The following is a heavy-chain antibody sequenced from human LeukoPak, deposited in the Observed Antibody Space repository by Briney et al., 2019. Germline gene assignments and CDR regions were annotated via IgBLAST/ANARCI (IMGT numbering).Heavy chain of an antibody. CDR2: ILPNSGAT. D-gene: IGHD1-7*01. V-gene: IGHV1-2*06. J-gene: IGHJ5*01. CDR3: ARENWNYDS. Sequence: RASVKVACKASGYTFTDHHIHWVRQAPGQGLEWMGRILPNSGATDYAQKFQGRVAMTRDTSNTTAYMELSGLRSDDTAVYYCARENWNYDSWGQGTLVTVSS. CDR1: GYTFTDHH.